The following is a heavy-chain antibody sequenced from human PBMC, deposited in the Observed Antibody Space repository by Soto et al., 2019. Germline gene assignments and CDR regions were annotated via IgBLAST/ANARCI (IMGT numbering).Heavy chain of an antibody. CDR3: ARDRAHNNAALGMAY. D-gene: IGHD6-13*01. Sequence: QVQLVQSGAEVKKPGSSVKVSCKASGGAFDRYIVSWVRQAPGQGLEWMGRIIPMFGITNYAQKFHDRVTITADKYTYTAYMELSSLRAEDTAIYYCARDRAHNNAALGMAYGGQGTLVTVSS. CDR2: IIPMFGIT. J-gene: IGHJ4*02. V-gene: IGHV1-69*08. CDR1: GGAFDRYI.